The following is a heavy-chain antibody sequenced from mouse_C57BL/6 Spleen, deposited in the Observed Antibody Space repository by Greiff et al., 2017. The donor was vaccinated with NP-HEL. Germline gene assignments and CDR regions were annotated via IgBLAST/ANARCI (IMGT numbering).Heavy chain of an antibody. CDR1: GYTFTSYW. J-gene: IGHJ2*01. V-gene: IGHV1-61*01. CDR2: IYPSDSET. Sequence: QVQLQQPGAELVRPGSSVKLSCKASGYTFTSYWIDWVKQRPGQGLEWIGNIYPSDSETHYNQKFKDKATLTVDKSSSTAYMQLSSLTSEDSAVYYCARSGNYGDYWGQGTTLTVSS. CDR3: ARSGNYGDY. D-gene: IGHD1-1*02.